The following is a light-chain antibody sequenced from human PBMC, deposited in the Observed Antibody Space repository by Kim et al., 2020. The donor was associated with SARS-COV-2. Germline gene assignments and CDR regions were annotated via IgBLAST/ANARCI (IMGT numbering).Light chain of an antibody. CDR1: SFNIGDNY. CDR2: DSD. V-gene: IGLV1-51*01. CDR3: GTWDSSLSAVV. Sequence: GQKVTIACSGGSFNIGDNYVSWYQQVPGTAPKVLIYDSDMRSSGIPDRFSGSKSGTSATLGISGLQTGDEADYYCGTWDSSLSAVVFGGGTKLTVL. J-gene: IGLJ2*01.